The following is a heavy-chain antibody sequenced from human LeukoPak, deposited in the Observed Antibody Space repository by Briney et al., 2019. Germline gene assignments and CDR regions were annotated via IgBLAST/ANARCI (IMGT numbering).Heavy chain of an antibody. D-gene: IGHD3-22*01. J-gene: IGHJ3*02. CDR1: GGSISSGGYS. CDR2: IYHSGST. Sequence: SQTLSLTCAVSGGSISSGGYSWSWIRQPPGTGLEWLGYIYHSGSTYYNPSLKSRVTISVDRSKNQFSLKLSSVTAADTAVYYCARDRYDSSGYYLSTGAFDIWGQGTMVTVSS. CDR3: ARDRYDSSGYYLSTGAFDI. V-gene: IGHV4-30-2*01.